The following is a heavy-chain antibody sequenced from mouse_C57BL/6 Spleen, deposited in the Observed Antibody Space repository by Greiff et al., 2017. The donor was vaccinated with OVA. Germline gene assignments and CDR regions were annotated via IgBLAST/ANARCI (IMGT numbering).Heavy chain of an antibody. CDR1: GFTFSSYA. CDR2: ISSGGDYI. Sequence: EVQGVESGAGLVKPGGSLKLSCAASGFTFSSYAMSWVRQTPEKRLEWVAYISSGGDYIYYADTVKGRFTIARDNARNTLYLQMSSLKSEDTAMYYCTRGPYYYGSSYDAMDYWGQGTSVTVSS. D-gene: IGHD1-1*01. V-gene: IGHV5-9-1*02. J-gene: IGHJ4*01. CDR3: TRGPYYYGSSYDAMDY.